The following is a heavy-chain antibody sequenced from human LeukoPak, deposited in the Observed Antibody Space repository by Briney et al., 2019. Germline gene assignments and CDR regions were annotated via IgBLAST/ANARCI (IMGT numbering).Heavy chain of an antibody. CDR2: IKQDGSGK. D-gene: IGHD5-24*01. CDR3: ARWLELMRNFDW. J-gene: IGHJ4*02. Sequence: GGSLRLSCVGSGFTFSDYWMSWVRQAPGKGLEWVANIKQDGSGKDYVDALKGRFTISRGNAKNSLYLQMNSLRAEDTAVYYCARWLELMRNFDWWGQGLLVTVSS. V-gene: IGHV3-7*01. CDR1: GFTFSDYW.